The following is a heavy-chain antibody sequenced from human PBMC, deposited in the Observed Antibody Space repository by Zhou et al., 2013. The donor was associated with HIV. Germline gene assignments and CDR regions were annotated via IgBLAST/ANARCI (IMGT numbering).Heavy chain of an antibody. CDR2: IIPIFGTA. Sequence: QVQLVQSGAEVKKPGSSVKVSCKASGGTFSSYAISWVRQAPGQGLEWMGGIIPIFGTANYAQKFQGRVTITTDESTSTAYMELSSLRSEDTAVYYCARGVDGDNAYYYYYMDVWGKGTTVTVSS. V-gene: IGHV1-69*05. D-gene: IGHD4-17*01. J-gene: IGHJ6*03. CDR3: ARGVDGDNAYYYYYMDV. CDR1: GGTFSSYA.